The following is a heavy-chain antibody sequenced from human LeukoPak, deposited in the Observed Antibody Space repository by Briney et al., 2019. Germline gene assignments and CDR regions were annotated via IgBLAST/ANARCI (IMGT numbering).Heavy chain of an antibody. CDR2: ISSSGSTI. CDR1: GFTFSSYE. D-gene: IGHD3-10*01. J-gene: IGHJ5*02. Sequence: PGGSLRLSCAASGFTFSSYEMNWVRQAPGKGLEWVSYISSSGSTIYYADSVKGRFTISRDNAKNSLYLQMNSLRAEDTAVYYCARGLSLWFGESNSGNNWFDPWGQGTLVTVSS. V-gene: IGHV3-48*03. CDR3: ARGLSLWFGESNSGNNWFDP.